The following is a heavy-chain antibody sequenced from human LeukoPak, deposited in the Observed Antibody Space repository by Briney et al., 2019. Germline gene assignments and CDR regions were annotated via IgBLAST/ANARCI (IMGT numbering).Heavy chain of an antibody. CDR2: IYYSGST. J-gene: IGHJ3*02. V-gene: IGHV4-39*07. CDR3: ASGNTGYDRDSFDI. D-gene: IGHD5-12*01. Sequence: SETLSLTCTVSGGSISSSSYYWGWIRQPPGKGLEWIGSIYYSGSTYYNPSLKSRVTISVDTSKNQFSLKLSSVTAADTAVYYCASGNTGYDRDSFDIWGQGTMVTVSS. CDR1: GGSISSSSYY.